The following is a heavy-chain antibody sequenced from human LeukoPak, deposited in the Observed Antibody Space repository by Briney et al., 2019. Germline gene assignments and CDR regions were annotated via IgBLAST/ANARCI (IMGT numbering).Heavy chain of an antibody. CDR2: IYYSGST. J-gene: IGHJ4*02. CDR3: ARSSGYDSTDFDY. D-gene: IGHD3-22*01. Sequence: SETLSLTCTVSGGSISSGGYYWSWIRQHPGKGLEWIGYIYYSGSTYYNPSLKSRVTISVDTSKNQFSLKLSSVTAADTAVYYCARSSGYDSTDFDYWGQGTLVTVFS. V-gene: IGHV4-31*03. CDR1: GGSISSGGYY.